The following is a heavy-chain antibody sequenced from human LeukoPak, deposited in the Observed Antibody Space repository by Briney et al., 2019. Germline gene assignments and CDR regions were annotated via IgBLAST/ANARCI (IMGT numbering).Heavy chain of an antibody. Sequence: ASVKVSCKASGYTFTSYYMHWVRQAPGQGLEWMGWINPNSGGTNYAQKFQGRVTMTRDTSISTAYLELSRLRSHDTAVYYCARGQASIAARPSDYWGQGTLVTVSS. D-gene: IGHD6-6*01. J-gene: IGHJ4*02. V-gene: IGHV1-2*02. CDR1: GYTFTSYY. CDR3: ARGQASIAARPSDY. CDR2: INPNSGGT.